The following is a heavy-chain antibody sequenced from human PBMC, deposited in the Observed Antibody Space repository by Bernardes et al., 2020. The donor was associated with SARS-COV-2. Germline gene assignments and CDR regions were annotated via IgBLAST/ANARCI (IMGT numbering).Heavy chain of an antibody. J-gene: IGHJ6*02. Sequence: SESLSLTCTVSGGPIGSHYWSWIRQSPGKGLEWIGNVYVTGNTNHNPSLRSRAIIGIDTSKSQFSLRLNSVTAADAAVYYCARDVFLGSSWDQSYYGMDVWGQGTTVTVSS. CDR1: GGPIGSHY. V-gene: IGHV4-59*11. CDR2: VYVTGNT. CDR3: ARDVFLGSSWDQSYYGMDV. D-gene: IGHD6-13*01.